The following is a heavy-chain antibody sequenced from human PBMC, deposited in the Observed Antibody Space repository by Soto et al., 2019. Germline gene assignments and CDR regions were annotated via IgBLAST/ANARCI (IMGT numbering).Heavy chain of an antibody. D-gene: IGHD1-26*01. J-gene: IGHJ4*02. CDR3: ARDPGSGSYLRYYFDY. Sequence: ASVKVSCKASGYTFTGYYMHWVRQAPGQGLEWMGWINPNSGGTNYAQKFQGRVTMTRDTSISTAYMELSRLRSDDTAVYYCARDPGSGSYLRYYFDYWGQGTLVTVSS. V-gene: IGHV1-2*02. CDR1: GYTFTGYY. CDR2: INPNSGGT.